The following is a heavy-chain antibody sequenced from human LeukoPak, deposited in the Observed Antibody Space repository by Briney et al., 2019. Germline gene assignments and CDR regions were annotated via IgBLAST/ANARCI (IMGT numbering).Heavy chain of an antibody. V-gene: IGHV3-15*01. D-gene: IGHD3-10*02. Sequence: GGSLRLSCAASGFTFSKDWMSWVGQAPGKGLEWVGRIKSQADGATTDYAAPVKGRLTITRDDSKSTLYLQTNSLKTEDTAVYFCTTDPYYYVSDYWGQGTLVTVSS. CDR1: GFTFSKDW. CDR2: IKSQADGATT. J-gene: IGHJ4*02. CDR3: TTDPYYYVSDY.